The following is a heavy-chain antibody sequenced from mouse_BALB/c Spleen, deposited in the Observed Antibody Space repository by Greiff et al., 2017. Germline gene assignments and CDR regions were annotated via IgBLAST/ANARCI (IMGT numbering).Heavy chain of an antibody. CDR1: GYTFTSYW. CDR3: ARLPTDYAMDY. Sequence: VQLQQSGAELARPGASVKLSCKASGYTFTSYWMQWVKQRPGPGLEWIGAIYPGDGDTRYTQKFKGKATLTADKSSRTANMQLSSLASEDSAVYYCARLPTDYAMDYWGQGTSGTVSS. J-gene: IGHJ4*01. CDR2: IYPGDGDT. V-gene: IGHV1-87*01.